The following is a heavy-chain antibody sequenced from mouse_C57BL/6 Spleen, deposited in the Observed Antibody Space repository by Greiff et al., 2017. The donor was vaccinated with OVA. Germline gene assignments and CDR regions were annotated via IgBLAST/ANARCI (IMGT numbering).Heavy chain of an antibody. CDR3: ARETDPYYFDY. CDR2: IYPGDGDT. V-gene: IGHV1-80*01. CDR1: GYAFSSYW. Sequence: QVQLQQSGAELVKPGASLKISCKASGYAFSSYWMNWVKQRPGKGLEWIGQIYPGDGDTNYNGKFKGKATLTADKSSSTAYMQLSSLTSEDSAVYFCARETDPYYFDYWGQGTTLTVSS. J-gene: IGHJ2*01.